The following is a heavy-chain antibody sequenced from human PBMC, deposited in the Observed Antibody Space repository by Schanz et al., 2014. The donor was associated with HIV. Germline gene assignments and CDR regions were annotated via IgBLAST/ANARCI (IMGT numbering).Heavy chain of an antibody. D-gene: IGHD4-17*01. J-gene: IGHJ3*02. V-gene: IGHV1-46*01. CDR1: GYTFTNYY. Sequence: QVQLVQSGAEVKKPGASVKVSCKASGYTFTNYYMHWVRQAPGQGLEWMGIINPSDASTIYEQKCQGRVTMTRDTSTSTVYMELSSLRSEDTALYYCARAYGDFAHPHAFDIWGQGTVVTVSS. CDR2: INPSDAST. CDR3: ARAYGDFAHPHAFDI.